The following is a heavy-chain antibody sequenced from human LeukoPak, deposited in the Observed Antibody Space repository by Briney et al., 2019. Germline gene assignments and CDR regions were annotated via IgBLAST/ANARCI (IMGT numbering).Heavy chain of an antibody. D-gene: IGHD3-9*01. CDR3: ARTYYDILTGYNPYFDY. V-gene: IGHV3-21*01. CDR1: EFTSKPKT. Sequence: GGPRNLSCQAPEFTSKPKTRNWSRRAPGKGLKWSPSITASSTAIYSADSVKGRFTISRDNAKNFLYLQMNSLRAEDTAVYYCARTYYDILTGYNPYFDYWGQGILVTVSS. CDR2: ITASSTAI. J-gene: IGHJ4*02.